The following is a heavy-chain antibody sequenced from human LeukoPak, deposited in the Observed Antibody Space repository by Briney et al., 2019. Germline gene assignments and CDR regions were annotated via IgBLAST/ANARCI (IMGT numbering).Heavy chain of an antibody. J-gene: IGHJ5*02. CDR2: ISSSSSYI. CDR1: GFTFSSYS. V-gene: IGHV3-21*01. D-gene: IGHD2-8*01. Sequence: PGGALRLSCAASGFTFSSYSMNWVRQAPGEGLEWVSYISSSSSYIYYADSVKGRFTISRDNAKNSLYLQMNSLRAEDTAVYYCASNPWFDPWGEGTLVTVSS. CDR3: ASNPWFDP.